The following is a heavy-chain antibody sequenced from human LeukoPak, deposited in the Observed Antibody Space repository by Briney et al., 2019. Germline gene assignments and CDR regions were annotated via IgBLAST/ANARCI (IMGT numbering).Heavy chain of an antibody. D-gene: IGHD3-16*01. CDR2: IATNGVT. J-gene: IGHJ4*02. Sequence: GGSLRLSCATSGFTFSNLDMHWVRQAAGKGLEWVSGIATNGVTFYAPSVRGRFTMSRDNAQDSSSLQMNSLRAGDTALYYCVRGGEPGFDYWGQGILVTVSS. CDR3: VRGGEPGFDY. CDR1: GFTFSNLD. V-gene: IGHV3-13*01.